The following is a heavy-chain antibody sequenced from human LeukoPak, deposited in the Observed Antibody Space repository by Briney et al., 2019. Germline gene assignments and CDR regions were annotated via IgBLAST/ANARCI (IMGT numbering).Heavy chain of an antibody. CDR3: AREGIAARPSFDY. D-gene: IGHD6-6*01. CDR1: GFTFSSYS. CDR2: ISSSSSYI. Sequence: PGGSLRLSCAASGFTFSSYSMNWVRQAPGKGLEWVSSISSSSSYIYYADSVKGRFTISRDNAKNSLYLQVNSLRAEDTAVYYCAREGIAARPSFDYWGQGTLVTVSS. V-gene: IGHV3-21*01. J-gene: IGHJ4*02.